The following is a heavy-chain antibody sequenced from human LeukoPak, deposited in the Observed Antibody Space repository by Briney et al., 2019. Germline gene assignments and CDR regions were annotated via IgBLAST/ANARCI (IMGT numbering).Heavy chain of an antibody. CDR1: GFTFSSYW. CDR3: AREFGHNRWYFDY. D-gene: IGHD5-24*01. J-gene: IGHJ4*02. V-gene: IGHV3-30*03. CDR2: VSADGRTQ. Sequence: GGSLRLSCAASGFTFSSYWMSWVRQAPGKGLEWVTVVSADGRTQLYSDSVKGRFTVSRDNSLNTLHLQMNSLKTEDTAVYYCAREFGHNRWYFDYWGQGALVTVSS.